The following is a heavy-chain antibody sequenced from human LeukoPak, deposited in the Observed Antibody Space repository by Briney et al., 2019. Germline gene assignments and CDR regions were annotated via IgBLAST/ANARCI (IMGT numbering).Heavy chain of an antibody. Sequence: PSETLSLTCTVSGGSISSSSYYWGWIRQPPGKGLEWIGSIYYSGSTYYNPSLKSRVTISVDTSKNQFSLKLSSVTAADTAVYYCASPILRYFDWADSEKDAFDIWGQGTMVTVSS. D-gene: IGHD3-9*01. CDR3: ASPILRYFDWADSEKDAFDI. CDR1: GGSISSSSYY. CDR2: IYYSGST. V-gene: IGHV4-39*01. J-gene: IGHJ3*02.